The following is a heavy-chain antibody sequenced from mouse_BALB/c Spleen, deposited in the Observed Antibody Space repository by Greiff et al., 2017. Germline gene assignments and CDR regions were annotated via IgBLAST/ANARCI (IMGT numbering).Heavy chain of an antibody. J-gene: IGHJ2*01. CDR1: GYTFTSYW. CDR2: INPSTGYT. CDR3: ARGLRPPIDY. D-gene: IGHD1-2*01. V-gene: IGHV1-7*01. Sequence: VQLQQSGAELAKPGASVKMSCKASGYTFTSYWMHWVKQRPGQGLEWIGYINPSTGYTEYNQKFKDKATLTADKSSSTAYMQLSSLTSEDSAVYYCARGLRPPIDYWGQGTTLTVAS.